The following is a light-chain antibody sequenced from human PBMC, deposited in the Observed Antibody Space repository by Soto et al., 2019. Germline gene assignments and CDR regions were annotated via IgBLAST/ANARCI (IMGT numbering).Light chain of an antibody. CDR3: CSYAGNYIYV. CDR1: SSDVGGYNY. J-gene: IGLJ1*01. Sequence: QSALTQPRSVFGSPGQSVTISCSGTSSDVGGYNYVSWYQQHPGKAPKVMIYDVSKRPSGVPDRFSGSKSGNTASLTISGLQAEDEADYYCCSYAGNYIYVFGSGTKLTVL. CDR2: DVS. V-gene: IGLV2-11*01.